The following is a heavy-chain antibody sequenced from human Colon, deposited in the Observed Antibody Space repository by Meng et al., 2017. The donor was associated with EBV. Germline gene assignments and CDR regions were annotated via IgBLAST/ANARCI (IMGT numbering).Heavy chain of an antibody. J-gene: IGHJ4*02. V-gene: IGHV3-30*14. CDR2: ISKDGSTR. D-gene: IGHD3-16*02. Sequence: QVQLVEAGXGVVQHGRXLRLSWPASGCTFSNYAMHWVRQAPGKGLEWVAAISKDGSTRYYADSVRSRFISSRDNPNNMLYLQMNSLRAEDTAFYYCATSWSSDRSGYRHTPPFDFWGQGTLVTVSS. CDR1: GCTFSNYA. CDR3: ATSWSSDRSGYRHTPPFDF.